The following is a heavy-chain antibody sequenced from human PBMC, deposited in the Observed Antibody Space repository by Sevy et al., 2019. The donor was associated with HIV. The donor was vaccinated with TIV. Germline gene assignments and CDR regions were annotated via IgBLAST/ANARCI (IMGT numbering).Heavy chain of an antibody. CDR1: GFTFSNYA. V-gene: IGHV3-30*04. D-gene: IGHD5-18*01. J-gene: IGHJ4*02. Sequence: GGSLRLSCAASGFTFSNYAMHWVRQAPGKGLEWVALISFDGSNTDYADSVKGRFTISRDNSKNTLYLQMKGMRAEDAAVYYGASNEKPRVDTGMAIDYWGQGTLVTVSS. CDR2: ISFDGSNT. CDR3: ASNEKPRVDTGMAIDY.